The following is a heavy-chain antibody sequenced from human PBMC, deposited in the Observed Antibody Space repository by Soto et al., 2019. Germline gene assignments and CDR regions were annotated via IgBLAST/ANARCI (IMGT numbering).Heavy chain of an antibody. D-gene: IGHD6-6*01. Sequence: GALRLASVGSGFTLTNTWTDWVRPAAGKGLEWVGRIKSLADAVETDYAAPGKGRFIISRNDSNNTLYLQMNSMKADDRAVYYCATCIPARACAFDIWGQGTMVTVSS. J-gene: IGHJ3*02. CDR3: ATCIPARACAFDI. CDR1: GFTLTNTW. V-gene: IGHV3-15*01. CDR2: IKSLADAVET.